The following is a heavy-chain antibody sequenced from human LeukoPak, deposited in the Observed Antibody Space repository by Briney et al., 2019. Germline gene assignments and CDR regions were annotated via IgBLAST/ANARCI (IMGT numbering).Heavy chain of an antibody. CDR2: INAGNGDT. V-gene: IGHV1-3*01. CDR1: GYTFTKYV. CDR3: ARDDCGDTCYPGGY. J-gene: IGHJ4*02. D-gene: IGHD2-21*01. Sequence: RASVKVSCKASGYTFTKYVVHWVRQAPGQRPEWMGWINAGNGDTKYSQNFQDRVTITRDTSANTAYMELSSLRSEDTALYYCARDDCGDTCYPGGYWGQGTLVTVSS.